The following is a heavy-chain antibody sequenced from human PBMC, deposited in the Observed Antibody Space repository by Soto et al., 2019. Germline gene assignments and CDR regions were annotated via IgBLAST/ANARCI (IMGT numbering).Heavy chain of an antibody. CDR1: GFSFSSYG. CDR2: IWNDGSNE. Sequence: GWSLRLSCKASGFSFSSYGMHWIRQAPGKGLEWLAIIWNDGSNEYYADSVKGRFTISRDNSKNTLYLQLNNLRAEDTAVYFCARDQTDSGGYSEYWGQGTLVTVSS. J-gene: IGHJ4*02. V-gene: IGHV3-33*01. D-gene: IGHD3-22*01. CDR3: ARDQTDSGGYSEY.